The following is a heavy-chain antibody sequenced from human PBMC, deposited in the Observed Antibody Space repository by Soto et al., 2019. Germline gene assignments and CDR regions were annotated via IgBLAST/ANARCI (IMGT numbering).Heavy chain of an antibody. D-gene: IGHD1-7*01. J-gene: IGHJ4*02. CDR1: GFTFSSYA. Sequence: GGSLRLSCAASGFTFSSYAMSWVRQAPGKGLEWVSAISGSGGSTYYADYVKGRFTIDRDNSKNTLYLQMNSLRAEDTAVSYCSKRTPGTTGTTDNWGQGTLVTVSS. V-gene: IGHV3-23*01. CDR3: SKRTPGTTGTTDN. CDR2: ISGSGGST.